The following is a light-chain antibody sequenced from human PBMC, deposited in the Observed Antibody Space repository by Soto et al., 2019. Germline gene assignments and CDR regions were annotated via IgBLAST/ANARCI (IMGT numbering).Light chain of an antibody. CDR3: SACSSANSLFV. Sequence: QSALTQPASVSESPGQSITISCTGSSSDIGRTYYVSWYQHHPGKAPKLIIFDVANRASGVSSRFSGSKSGNTASLVISGLQPEDEADYYCSACSSANSLFVFGSGTKVTVL. CDR1: SSDIGRTYY. V-gene: IGLV2-14*03. J-gene: IGLJ1*01. CDR2: DVA.